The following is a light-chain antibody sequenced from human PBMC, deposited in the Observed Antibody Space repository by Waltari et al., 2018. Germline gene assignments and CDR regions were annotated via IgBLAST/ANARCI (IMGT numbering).Light chain of an antibody. CDR1: TIDIGSYNY. Sequence: QSALTQPPSVSGSPGQSITISCPGSTIDIGSYNYLSWYQQHPGKAPKLIIFDVNRRPSGVSNRFSGSKSGLTASLTISGLQAEDEAEYYCSSYTGSSALVVFGGGTKLSVL. V-gene: IGLV2-14*03. CDR3: SSYTGSSALVV. J-gene: IGLJ2*01. CDR2: DVN.